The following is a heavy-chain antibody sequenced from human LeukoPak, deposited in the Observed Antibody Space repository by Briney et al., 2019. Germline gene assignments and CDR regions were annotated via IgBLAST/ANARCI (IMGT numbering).Heavy chain of an antibody. CDR3: AXXSWDTXXXXDX. CDR2: ISRSGGST. J-gene: IGHJ4*02. V-gene: IGHV3-23*01. Sequence: GGSLRLSCAASGFTFSSYDMNWVRQAPGKGLEWVSAISRSGGSTYYADSVKGRFTISRDNSKNTLYLQMNSLRAEDKAVYYFAXXSWDTXXXXDXXGRGTXVTVXX. D-gene: IGHD5-18*01. CDR1: GFTFSSYD.